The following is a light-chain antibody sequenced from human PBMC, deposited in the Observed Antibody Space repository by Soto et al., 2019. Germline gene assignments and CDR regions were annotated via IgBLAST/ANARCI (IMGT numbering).Light chain of an antibody. CDR2: GAS. J-gene: IGKJ5*01. Sequence: IVVKQSPATMSVSPGERATLSCRASQSVRSNLAWYQQKTGQAPSLLIYGASTRATGIPARFSGSGSGTEFTLTISSLQSEDFAVYYCQQYNNWPPITFGQGTRLEI. CDR3: QQYNNWPPIT. V-gene: IGKV3-15*01. CDR1: QSVRSN.